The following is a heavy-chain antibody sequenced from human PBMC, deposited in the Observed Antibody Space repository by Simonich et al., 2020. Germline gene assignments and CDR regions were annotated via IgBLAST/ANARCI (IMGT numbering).Heavy chain of an antibody. J-gene: IGHJ3*02. V-gene: IGHV4-34*01. CDR2: INISVTT. D-gene: IGHD1-1*01. Sequence: QVQLQQWGAGLLKPSETLSLTCAVYGGSFSGYYWGWIRQPPGKGLEWMGEINISVTTNHNPPPKRRVTISGDTSKTQFSLKLSSVTAADTAVYYCARGKGWKNAFDIWGQGTMVTVSS. CDR3: ARGKGWKNAFDI. CDR1: GGSFSGYY.